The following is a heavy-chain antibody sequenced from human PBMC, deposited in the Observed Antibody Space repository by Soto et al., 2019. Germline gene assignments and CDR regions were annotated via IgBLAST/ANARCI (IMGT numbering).Heavy chain of an antibody. D-gene: IGHD2-15*01. CDR1: GFTFSSYA. CDR2: ISYDGSNK. CDR3: ARDQGGPPD. V-gene: IGHV3-30-3*01. J-gene: IGHJ4*02. Sequence: PGGSLRLSCAASGFTFSSYAMHWVRQAPGKGLEWVAVISYDGSNKYYADSVKGRFTISRDNSKNTLYLQMNSLRAEDTAVYYCARDQGGPPDWGQGTLVTVSS.